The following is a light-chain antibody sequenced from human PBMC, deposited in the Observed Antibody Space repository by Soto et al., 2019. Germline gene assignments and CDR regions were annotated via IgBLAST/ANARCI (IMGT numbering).Light chain of an antibody. V-gene: IGKV1-27*01. CDR3: QNYNRAPIT. Sequence: DIHITQSPSTLSASVGDRVTVTCRASQSISTSLAWYQQKTGKAPKHLIYGASKLDSGVPSRFSGGGSGTNFTLTISSLQPEDVGTYSCQNYNRAPITFGQGTRLEL. CDR2: GAS. CDR1: QSISTS. J-gene: IGKJ5*01.